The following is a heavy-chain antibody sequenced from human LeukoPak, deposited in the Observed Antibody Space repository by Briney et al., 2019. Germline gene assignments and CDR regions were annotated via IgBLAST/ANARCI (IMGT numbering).Heavy chain of an antibody. J-gene: IGHJ4*02. CDR2: IYHSGST. Sequence: SSQTLSLTCAASGGSISSGGYSWSWIRQPPGKGLEWIGYIYHSGSTYYNPSLKSRVTISVDRSKNQFSLKLSSVTAADTAVYYCARAYYDSSGYYPADYWGQGTLVTVSS. V-gene: IGHV4-30-2*01. CDR3: ARAYYDSSGYYPADY. D-gene: IGHD3-22*01. CDR1: GGSISSGGYS.